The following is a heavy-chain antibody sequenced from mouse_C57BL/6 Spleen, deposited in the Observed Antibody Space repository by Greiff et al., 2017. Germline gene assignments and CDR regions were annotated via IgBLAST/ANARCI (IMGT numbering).Heavy chain of an antibody. J-gene: IGHJ2*01. CDR2: INYDGSST. V-gene: IGHV5-16*01. D-gene: IGHD2-4*01. Sequence: EVQLVESEGGLVQPGSSMKLSCTASGFTFSDYYMAWVRQVPEKGLEWVANINYDGSSTYYLDSLKSRFIISRDNAKNILYLQMSSLKSEDTATYYWARDRYDYEADYCDYWGQGTTLTVSS. CDR1: GFTFSDYY. CDR3: ARDRYDYEADYCDY.